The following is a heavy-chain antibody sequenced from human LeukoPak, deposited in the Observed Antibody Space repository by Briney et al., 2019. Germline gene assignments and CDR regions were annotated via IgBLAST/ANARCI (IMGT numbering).Heavy chain of an antibody. J-gene: IGHJ6*03. CDR3: ARHVSAYSSGLPYYMDV. D-gene: IGHD6-19*01. CDR2: ISHSESA. Sequence: SETLSLTCTVSGGSISSGANYWSWIRQPPGRGLEWIGYISHSESAYYNPSLKSRVTISVDTSKNQFSLKLSSVTAADTAVFYCARHVSAYSSGLPYYMDVWGKGTTVTVSS. V-gene: IGHV4-30-2*03. CDR1: GGSISSGANY.